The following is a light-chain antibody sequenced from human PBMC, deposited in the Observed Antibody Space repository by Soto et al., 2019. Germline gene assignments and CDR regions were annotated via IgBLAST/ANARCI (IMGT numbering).Light chain of an antibody. CDR3: QHYNTYPWT. J-gene: IGKJ1*01. CDR2: KAS. Sequence: DIQMTKSPSILSASVGDRVTITFRSSQSISSWLAWYQQKPGKAPNLLIHKASHLESGVPSRFSGSGSGTEFTLTISSLQPGDFATYYCQHYNTYPWTFGQGTKVDIK. V-gene: IGKV1-5*03. CDR1: QSISSW.